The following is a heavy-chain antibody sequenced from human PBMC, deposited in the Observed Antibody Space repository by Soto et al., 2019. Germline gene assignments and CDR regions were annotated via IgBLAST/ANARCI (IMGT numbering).Heavy chain of an antibody. Sequence: QVQLVQSGAEVKKPGSSVKVSCKASGGTFSSYTISWVRQAPGQGLEWMGRIIPILGIANYAQKFQGRVTITADKSTSTAYMELSSLRSEDTAVYYCARDRYSSSWDYYYGMAVWGQGTTVTVSS. CDR3: ARDRYSSSWDYYYGMAV. V-gene: IGHV1-69*08. D-gene: IGHD6-13*01. CDR2: IIPILGIA. J-gene: IGHJ6*02. CDR1: GGTFSSYT.